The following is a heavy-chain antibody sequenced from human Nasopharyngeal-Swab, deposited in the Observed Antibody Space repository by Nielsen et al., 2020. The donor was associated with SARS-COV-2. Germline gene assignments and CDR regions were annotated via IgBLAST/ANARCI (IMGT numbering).Heavy chain of an antibody. D-gene: IGHD3-22*01. CDR3: ASTPLDSSGYYYAFHY. CDR2: ISYDGSNK. J-gene: IGHJ4*02. CDR1: GFTFIRYT. V-gene: IGHV3-30-3*01. Sequence: GESLKISCAASGFTFIRYTMHLVRQAPGKGLEWVAVISYDGSNKYYADSVKGRFTISRDISKNTLYLQMNSLRAEDTAVFYCASTPLDSSGYYYAFHYWGRGTLVTVSS.